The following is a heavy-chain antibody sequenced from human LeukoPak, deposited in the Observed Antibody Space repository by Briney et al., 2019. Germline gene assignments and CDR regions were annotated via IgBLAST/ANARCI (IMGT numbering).Heavy chain of an antibody. CDR1: GFTFSDYY. CDR3: ALYGSGDYFHY. J-gene: IGHJ4*02. CDR2: VYFSGST. V-gene: IGHV4-59*01. Sequence: GSLRLSCAASGFTFSDYYWHWIRQPPGKGLEWIGYVYFSGSTNYNPSLQSRVSISLDTSKNQLSLKLSSVTGADTAMYYCALYGSGDYFHYWGQGTLVTVSS. D-gene: IGHD3-10*01.